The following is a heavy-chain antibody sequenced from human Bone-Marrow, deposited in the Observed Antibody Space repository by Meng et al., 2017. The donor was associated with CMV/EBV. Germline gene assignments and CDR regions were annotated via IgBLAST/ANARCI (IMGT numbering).Heavy chain of an antibody. CDR1: GFTVSSNY. D-gene: IGHD3-16*01. CDR2: IYSGGST. Sequence: GESLKISCAASGFTVSSNYMSWVRQAPGKGLEWVSVIYSGGSTYYADSAKGRFTISRDNSKNTLYLQMNSLRAEDTAVYYCARDHPHYVWTFDIWGQGTMVTVSS. CDR3: ARDHPHYVWTFDI. J-gene: IGHJ3*02. V-gene: IGHV3-53*01.